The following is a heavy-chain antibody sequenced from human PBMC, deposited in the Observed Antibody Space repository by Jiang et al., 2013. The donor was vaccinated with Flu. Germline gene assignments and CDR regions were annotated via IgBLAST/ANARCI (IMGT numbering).Heavy chain of an antibody. Sequence: GYYSELDPPSPHGKGLEWIGEINHSGSTNYNPSLKSRVTISVDTSKNQFSLKLSSVTAADTAVYYCARAKNNYDFWSGYYMGFDYWGQGTLVTVSS. V-gene: IGHV4-34*01. CDR1: GYY. CDR2: INHSGST. CDR3: ARAKNNYDFWSGYYMGFDY. J-gene: IGHJ4*02. D-gene: IGHD3-3*01.